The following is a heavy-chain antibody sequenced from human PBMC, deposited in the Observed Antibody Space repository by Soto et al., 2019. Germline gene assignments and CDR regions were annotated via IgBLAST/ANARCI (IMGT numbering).Heavy chain of an antibody. D-gene: IGHD6-13*01. J-gene: IGHJ4*02. CDR1: GFTFSSYA. V-gene: IGHV3-23*01. CDR3: AKSWRSNWYDYFDY. Sequence: PGGSLRLSCAASGFTFSSYAMSWVRQAPGKGLEWVSAIGGSGGSTYYADSVKGRFTISRDKSKNTLYLKMNSLRAEDTALYYCAKSWRSNWYDYFDYWGQGSLVTVSS. CDR2: IGGSGGST.